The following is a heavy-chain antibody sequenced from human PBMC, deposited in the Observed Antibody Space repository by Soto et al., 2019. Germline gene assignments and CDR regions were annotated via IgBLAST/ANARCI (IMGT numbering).Heavy chain of an antibody. CDR1: GLNVSINY. CDR3: AREPYGMDV. J-gene: IGHJ6*01. V-gene: IGHV3-53*01. CDR2: TYSGGTT. Sequence: PWGSLVVGCVYRGLNVSINYMSWVRQATGKGLEWVSVTYSGGTTYYADSVKGRFTISRDNSKNTLYLQMNSLTAADTAVYYCAREPYGMDVWGQGTTVTVSS.